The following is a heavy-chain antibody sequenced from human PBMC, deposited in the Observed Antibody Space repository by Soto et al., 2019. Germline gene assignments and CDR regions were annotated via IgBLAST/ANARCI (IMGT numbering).Heavy chain of an antibody. V-gene: IGHV1-69*14. CDR1: GGNFSTSS. CDR2: ILPIFGTA. Sequence: QVQLVQSGAEVKKPWSSVKVSFKTSGGNFSTSSINWVREAPGQRAEWMGNILPIFGTADYAQKFQDRVTITADKSTNTAYMELRSLFSEDTAVYYCARGHEYGGNSDAFDIWGQGTVVTVSS. D-gene: IGHD4-17*01. J-gene: IGHJ3*02. CDR3: ARGHEYGGNSDAFDI.